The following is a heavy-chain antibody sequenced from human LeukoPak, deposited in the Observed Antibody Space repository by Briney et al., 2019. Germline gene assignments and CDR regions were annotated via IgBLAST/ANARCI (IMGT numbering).Heavy chain of an antibody. CDR3: ARDPKWELLSPIPYYFDY. CDR2: ISAYNGKT. D-gene: IGHD1-26*01. V-gene: IGHV1-18*01. J-gene: IGHJ4*02. Sequence: ASAKVSCKASGYSFTSYGISWVRQAPGQGLEWMGWISAYNGKTNYAQKLQGRVTMTTDTSTSTAHMELRSLRSDDTAVYYCARDPKWELLSPIPYYFDYGCQGTLVSVFS. CDR1: GYSFTSYG.